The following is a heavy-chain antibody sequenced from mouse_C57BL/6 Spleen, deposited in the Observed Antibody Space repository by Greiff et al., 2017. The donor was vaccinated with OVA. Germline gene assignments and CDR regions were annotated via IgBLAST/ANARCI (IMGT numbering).Heavy chain of an antibody. Sequence: VQLQQSGAELVRPGTSVKVSCKASGYAFTNYLIEWVKQRPGQGLEWIGVINPGSGGTNYNEKFKGKATLTADKSSSTAYMQLSSLTSEDSAVYFCARSQLGKGFDYWGQGTTLTVSS. CDR3: ARSQLGKGFDY. CDR1: GYAFTNYL. J-gene: IGHJ2*01. D-gene: IGHD4-1*02. CDR2: INPGSGGT. V-gene: IGHV1-54*01.